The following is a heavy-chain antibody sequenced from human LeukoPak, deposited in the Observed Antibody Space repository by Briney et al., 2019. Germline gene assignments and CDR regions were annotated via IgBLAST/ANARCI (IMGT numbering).Heavy chain of an antibody. CDR2: IIPIFGTA. D-gene: IGHD5-12*01. Sequence: SAKVSCKASGGTFSSYAISWVRQAPGQGLEWMGGIIPIFGTANYAQKFQGRVTITADESTSTAYMELSSLRSEDTAVYYCARSGIVATIGEDYYYYGMDVWGKGTTVTVSS. V-gene: IGHV1-69*13. CDR1: GGTFSSYA. J-gene: IGHJ6*04. CDR3: ARSGIVATIGEDYYYYGMDV.